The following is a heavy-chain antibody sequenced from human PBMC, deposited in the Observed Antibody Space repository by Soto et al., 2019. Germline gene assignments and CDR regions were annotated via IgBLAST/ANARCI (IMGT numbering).Heavy chain of an antibody. Sequence: QVQLVQSGAEVKEPGASVKVSCKASGYTFTGYYMHWVRQAPGKGLEWMGWINTNSGGTNYAQKFQGWVTMTRDKSISTAYMDLSRLRSDDTAVYYCARASAVAGFPWPSEHWGQGTLVTVSS. J-gene: IGHJ1*01. CDR1: GYTFTGYY. CDR3: ARASAVAGFPWPSEH. D-gene: IGHD6-19*01. CDR2: INTNSGGT. V-gene: IGHV1-2*04.